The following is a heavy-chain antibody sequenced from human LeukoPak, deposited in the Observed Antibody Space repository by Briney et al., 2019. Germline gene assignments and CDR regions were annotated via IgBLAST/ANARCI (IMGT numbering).Heavy chain of an antibody. J-gene: IGHJ3*02. CDR1: GITFSSFG. CDR2: IWYDGSNK. V-gene: IGHV3-33*01. Sequence: GGSLRLSCAAPGITFSSFGMHWVRQAPGKGLEWVAFIWYDGSNKYYADSVKGRFTISRDNSKNTLYLQMNSLRAEDTAVYYCARLFDIWGQGTMVTVSS. CDR3: ARLFDI.